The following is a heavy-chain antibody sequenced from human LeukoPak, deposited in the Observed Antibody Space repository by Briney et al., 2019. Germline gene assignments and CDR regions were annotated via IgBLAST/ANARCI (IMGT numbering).Heavy chain of an antibody. J-gene: IGHJ4*02. CDR2: TNSDGSTT. CDR1: GFTFSSYW. D-gene: IGHD1-26*01. V-gene: IGHV3-74*01. Sequence: GGSLRLSCAAPGFTFSSYWMHWVRQAPGKGLVWMSGTNSDGSTTAYADSVKGRFTISRDNAKNTLYLQMNSLRAEDTAVYYCATNIVGPTLDYWGQGTLVTVSS. CDR3: ATNIVGPTLDY.